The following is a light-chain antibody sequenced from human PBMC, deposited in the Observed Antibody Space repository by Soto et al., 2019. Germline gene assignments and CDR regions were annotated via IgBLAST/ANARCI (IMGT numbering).Light chain of an antibody. Sequence: QSVLTQPSSVSVSPGQSITISCGGTGDDIGGYNFVSCYQHHPGKAPKLIIYDVTHRPSWVSERFSGSKSGFTAALTISWLQHVDESHNSCASFPSISPYVFGTGTEV. CDR1: GDDIGGYNF. CDR2: DVT. V-gene: IGLV2-14*01. J-gene: IGLJ1*01. CDR3: ASFPSISPYV.